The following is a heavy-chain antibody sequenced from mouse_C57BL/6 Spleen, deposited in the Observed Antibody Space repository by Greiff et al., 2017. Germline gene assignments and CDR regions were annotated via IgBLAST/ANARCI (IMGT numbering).Heavy chain of an antibody. CDR3: ARDGALFFDY. D-gene: IGHD2-3*01. CDR2: INPGSGGT. V-gene: IGHV1-54*01. Sequence: VQLQQSGAELVRPGTSVKVSCKASGYAFTNYLIEWVKQRPGQGLEWIGVINPGSGGTNYNEKFKGKATLTADKSSSTAYMQLSSLTSEDYAVYFCARDGALFFDYWGQGTTLTVSS. CDR1: GYAFTNYL. J-gene: IGHJ2*01.